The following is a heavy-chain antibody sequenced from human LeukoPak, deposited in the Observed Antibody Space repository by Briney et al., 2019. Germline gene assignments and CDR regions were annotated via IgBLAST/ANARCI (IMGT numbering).Heavy chain of an antibody. CDR2: VSGSGVST. J-gene: IGHJ3*02. CDR1: GFTFSRYA. Sequence: GGSLRLSCAASGFTFSRYAMSWVRQAPGKGLEWVSSVSGSGVSTYYADSVKGRFTISRDNSKNTLYLQMNSLRAEDTAVYYCAKERRADGDYISAFDIWGQGTMVTVSS. D-gene: IGHD4-17*01. V-gene: IGHV3-23*01. CDR3: AKERRADGDYISAFDI.